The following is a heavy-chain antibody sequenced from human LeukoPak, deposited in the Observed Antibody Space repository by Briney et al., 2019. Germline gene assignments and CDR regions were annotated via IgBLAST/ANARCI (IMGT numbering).Heavy chain of an antibody. CDR2: IYYSGST. D-gene: IGHD1-1*01. CDR3: ASLERHNDAFDI. V-gene: IGHV4-59*01. J-gene: IGHJ3*02. CDR1: GGSISSYY. Sequence: SETLSLTCTVSGGSISSYYWSWIRQPPGKGLEWIGYIYYSGSTNYNPSLKSRVTISVDTSKNQFSLKLSSVTAADTAVYYCASLERHNDAFDIWGQGTMVTVSS.